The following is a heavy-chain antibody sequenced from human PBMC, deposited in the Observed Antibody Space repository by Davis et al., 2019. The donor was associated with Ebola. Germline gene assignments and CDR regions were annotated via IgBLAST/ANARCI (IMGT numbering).Heavy chain of an antibody. V-gene: IGHV3-74*01. CDR1: GFTFSGYW. CDR2: IKSDGSTK. Sequence: GESLKISCAASGFTFSGYWMHWARQAPGKGLVWVSRIKSDGSTKSYADSVKGRFTISRDNAKNTLYLQMDSLRAEDTAVYYCARDGEHYSDLDYWGQGTLVTVSS. J-gene: IGHJ4*02. CDR3: ARDGEHYSDLDY. D-gene: IGHD1-26*01.